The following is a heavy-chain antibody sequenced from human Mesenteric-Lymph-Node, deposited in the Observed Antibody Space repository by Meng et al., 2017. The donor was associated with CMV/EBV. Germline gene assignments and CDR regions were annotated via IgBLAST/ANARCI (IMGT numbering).Heavy chain of an antibody. Sequence: GESLKISCAASGLTFSRYGMHWVRQAPGKGLEWVSAISGSGGSTYYADSVKGRFTIPRDNSKNTLYLQMNSLRAEDTAVYYCAKDLRTDGSYDAFPFDYWGQGTLVTVSS. CDR3: AKDLRTDGSYDAFPFDY. CDR1: GLTFSRYG. J-gene: IGHJ4*02. V-gene: IGHV3-23*01. D-gene: IGHD1-26*01. CDR2: ISGSGGST.